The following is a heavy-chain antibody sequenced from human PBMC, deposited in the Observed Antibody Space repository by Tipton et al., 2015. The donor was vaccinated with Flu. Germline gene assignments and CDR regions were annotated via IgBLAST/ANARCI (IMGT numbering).Heavy chain of an antibody. CDR1: GGSFNDYY. J-gene: IGHJ4*02. D-gene: IGHD4-11*01. CDR3: ARGQGYSNLI. CDR2: INHSGNI. V-gene: IGHV4-34*01. Sequence: GLVKPSETLSLTCAADGGSFNDYYWNWIRQSPGKGLEWIGEINHSGNIEYNPSLKSRVSISVDMSKNQMSLDVTSVTAADSGIYYCARGQGYSNLIWGRGTLVTVSS.